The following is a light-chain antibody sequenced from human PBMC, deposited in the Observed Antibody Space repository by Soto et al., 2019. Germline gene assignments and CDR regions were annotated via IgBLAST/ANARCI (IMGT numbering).Light chain of an antibody. CDR3: QQSYSTSLP. J-gene: IGKJ4*02. CDR1: QSISSY. CDR2: AAS. Sequence: DIQMTQSPSSLSASVGDRVTITCRASQSISSYLNWYQQKPGKAPKLLIYAASSLQSGVPSRFSGSGSGTDFTLTISSLQPEDFATYYCQQSYSTSLPFGGGTQGGYQ. V-gene: IGKV1-39*01.